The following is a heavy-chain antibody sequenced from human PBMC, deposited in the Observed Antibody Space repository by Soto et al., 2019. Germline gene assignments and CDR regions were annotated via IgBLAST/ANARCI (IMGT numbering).Heavy chain of an antibody. V-gene: IGHV4-59*02. Sequence: SETLSLTCTVSGGSVSIYYWSWIRQPPGKGLEWIGYIYYSESTNYNPSLKSRVTISVDTSKNQFSLKLTSVNTADTAVYYCARAIAALNWFDPWGQGTLVTVSS. D-gene: IGHD6-13*01. CDR1: GGSVSIYY. CDR3: ARAIAALNWFDP. J-gene: IGHJ5*02. CDR2: IYYSEST.